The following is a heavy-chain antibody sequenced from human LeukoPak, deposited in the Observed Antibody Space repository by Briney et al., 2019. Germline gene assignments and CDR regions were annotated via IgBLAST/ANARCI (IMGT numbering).Heavy chain of an antibody. Sequence: GASVKVSCKASGYTFTSYGITWVRQAPGQGLEWMGWICTYNGNTNYAQKVQGRITMTTDTSTSTAYMELRSLRSDDTAVYYCARDYCSSTSCYFDYWGQGTLVTVSS. V-gene: IGHV1-18*01. CDR3: ARDYCSSTSCYFDY. CDR1: GYTFTSYG. CDR2: ICTYNGNT. J-gene: IGHJ4*02. D-gene: IGHD2-2*01.